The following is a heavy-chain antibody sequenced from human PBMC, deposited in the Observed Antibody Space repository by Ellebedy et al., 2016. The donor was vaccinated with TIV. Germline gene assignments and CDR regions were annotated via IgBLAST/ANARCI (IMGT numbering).Heavy chain of an antibody. CDR2: IYYSGST. CDR3: ARTGGIQPQQWFGELCPHFDY. V-gene: IGHV4-34*01. J-gene: IGHJ4*02. D-gene: IGHD3-10*01. Sequence: MPSETLSLTCAVYGGSFSGYYWSWIRQPPGKGLEWIGSIYYSGSTYYNPSLKSRVTISVDTSKNQFSLKLSSVTAADTAVYYCARTGGIQPQQWFGELCPHFDYWGQGTLVTVSS. CDR1: GGSFSGYY.